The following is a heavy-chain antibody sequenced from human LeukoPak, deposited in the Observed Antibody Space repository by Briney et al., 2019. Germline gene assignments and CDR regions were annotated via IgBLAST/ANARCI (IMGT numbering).Heavy chain of an antibody. J-gene: IGHJ5*02. V-gene: IGHV4-61*01. D-gene: IGHD1-26*01. CDR2: IYYSGST. CDR3: ARDRRELLLNWFDP. CDR1: GGSVSSGSYY. Sequence: PSETLSLTCAVPGGSVSSGSYYWSWIRQPPGKGLEWIGYIYYSGSTNYNPSLKSRVTISVDTSKNQFSLKLSSVTAADTAVYYCARDRRELLLNWFDPWGQGTLVTVSS.